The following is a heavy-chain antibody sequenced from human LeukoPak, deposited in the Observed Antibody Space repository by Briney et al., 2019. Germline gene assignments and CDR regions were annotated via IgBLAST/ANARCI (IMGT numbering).Heavy chain of an antibody. CDR1: GYAFTSYG. D-gene: IGHD3-3*01. V-gene: IGHV1-18*01. Sequence: ASVKVSCKASGYAFTSYGISWMRQAPGQGLEWMGWISDYNGNTNYAQKLQGRVTMTTDTSTSTAYMELRSLRSDDTAVYYCARGDLTGGVVNIPTYFVYWGQRTLVTVSS. CDR3: ARGDLTGGVVNIPTYFVY. J-gene: IGHJ4*02. CDR2: ISDYNGNT.